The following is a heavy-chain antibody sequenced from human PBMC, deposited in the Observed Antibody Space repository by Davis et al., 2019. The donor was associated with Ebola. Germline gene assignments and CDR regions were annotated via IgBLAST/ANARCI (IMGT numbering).Heavy chain of an antibody. CDR1: GFAFDDYV. V-gene: IGHV3-43*01. Sequence: GESPKTPCAASGFAFDDYVMHWVRQGPGKGLEWVAVVSWDGGTTFLADSVKGRFTISRDNSKTSLYLQMNSLRTDDTAFYYCANGHAGIASAGTVFHTWGQGTLVTVSS. D-gene: IGHD6-13*01. J-gene: IGHJ5*02. CDR2: VSWDGGTT. CDR3: ANGHAGIASAGTVFHT.